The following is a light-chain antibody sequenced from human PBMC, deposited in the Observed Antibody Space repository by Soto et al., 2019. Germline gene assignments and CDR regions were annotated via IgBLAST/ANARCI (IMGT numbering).Light chain of an antibody. CDR1: QSVSSSY. Sequence: TQSPSSLSPGGRATLSCRASQSVSSSYFAWYQQKPGQAPRLLIYGASNRATGIPDRFSGSGSGTDFTLTISRLEPEDFAVYYCHQYGSSPQTFGQGTKVDIK. J-gene: IGKJ1*01. V-gene: IGKV3-20*01. CDR3: HQYGSSPQT. CDR2: GAS.